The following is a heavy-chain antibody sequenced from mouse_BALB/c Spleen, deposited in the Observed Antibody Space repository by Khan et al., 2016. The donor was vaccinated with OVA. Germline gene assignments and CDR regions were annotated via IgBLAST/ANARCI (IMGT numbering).Heavy chain of an antibody. D-gene: IGHD2-3*01. V-gene: IGHV2-2*02. Sequence: VQLKESGPGLIQPSQSLSITCTVSGFSLTSYGVHWVRQSPGKGLEWLGVIWSGGSTDYDAAFISRLTISKDNSKSQVFFKMNSLQANDTAIDYCSSLYDFGEGFAYWGQGTLVTVSA. J-gene: IGHJ3*01. CDR3: SSLYDFGEGFAY. CDR1: GFSLTSYG. CDR2: IWSGGST.